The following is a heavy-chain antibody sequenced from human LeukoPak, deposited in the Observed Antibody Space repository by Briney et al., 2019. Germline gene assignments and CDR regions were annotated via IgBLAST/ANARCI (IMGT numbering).Heavy chain of an antibody. CDR2: INHRGTT. Sequence: SETLSLTCAVYGDAFSGYYWSWIRQPPGKGLEWIAEINHRGTTHYNPSLKSRVNISADTSKNQFSLHLDSVTAADTAVYYCARSWAGMYYPFYYFDYWGQGTLVSVSS. D-gene: IGHD1-26*01. V-gene: IGHV4-34*01. J-gene: IGHJ4*02. CDR1: GDAFSGYY. CDR3: ARSWAGMYYPFYYFDY.